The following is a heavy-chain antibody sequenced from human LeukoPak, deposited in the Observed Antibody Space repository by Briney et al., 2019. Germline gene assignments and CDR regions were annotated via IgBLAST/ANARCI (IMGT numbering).Heavy chain of an antibody. Sequence: GGSLRLSCSASGFTFSSYVMHWVRQAPGKGLEWVAVISYDGSNKYYADSVKGRFTISRDNSKNTLYLQMNSLRAEDTAVYYCARGVPMVAQFDYWGQGTLVTVSS. CDR1: GFTFSSYV. J-gene: IGHJ4*02. CDR2: ISYDGSNK. V-gene: IGHV3-30-3*01. CDR3: ARGVPMVAQFDY. D-gene: IGHD3-10*01.